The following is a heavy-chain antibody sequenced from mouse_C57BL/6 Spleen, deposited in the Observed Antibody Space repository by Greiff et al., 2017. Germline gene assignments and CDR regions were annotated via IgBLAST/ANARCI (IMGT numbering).Heavy chain of an antibody. V-gene: IGHV3-6*01. CDR3: ARAESYGSSYNAMDY. CDR1: GYSITSGYY. Sequence: EVHLVESGPGLVKPSQSLSLTCSVTGYSITSGYYRNWIRQFPGNKLEWMGYISYDGSNNYNPSLKNRISITRDTSKNQFFLKLNSVTTEDTATYYCARAESYGSSYNAMDYWGQGTSVTVSS. J-gene: IGHJ4*01. CDR2: ISYDGSN. D-gene: IGHD1-1*01.